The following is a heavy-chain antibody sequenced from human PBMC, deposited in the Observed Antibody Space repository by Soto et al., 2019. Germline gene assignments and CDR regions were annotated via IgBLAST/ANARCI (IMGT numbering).Heavy chain of an antibody. D-gene: IGHD3-9*01. V-gene: IGHV3-15*01. CDR3: TTVDRLRYFDWLSDFDY. J-gene: IGHJ4*02. CDR2: IKSKTDGGTT. CDR1: GFTFSNAW. Sequence: GGSLRLSCAASGFTFSNAWMSWVRQAPGKGLEWVGRIKSKTDGGTTDYAAPVKGRFTISRDDSKNTLYLQMNSLKTEDTAVYYCTTVDRLRYFDWLSDFDYWGQGTLVTVSS.